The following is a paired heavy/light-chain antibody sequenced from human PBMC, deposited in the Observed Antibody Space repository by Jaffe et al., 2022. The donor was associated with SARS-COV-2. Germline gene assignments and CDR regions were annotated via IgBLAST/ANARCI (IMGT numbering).Light chain of an antibody. CDR3: GAWDYSLSAVKWV. CDR1: SSNIGNTN. Sequence: QSVLTQPPSVSAAPGQKVTISCSGSSSNIGNTNVSWYRQLPGTAPTLLIYENDKRPSGIPDRFSGSKSGTSATLGITGLQTGDEADYYCGAWDYSLSAVKWVFGGGTKLTVL. V-gene: IGLV1-51*02. J-gene: IGLJ3*02. CDR2: END.
Heavy chain of an antibody. CDR2: MSFDGNTQ. D-gene: IGHD3-10*01. CDR3: ATDGPNYNIDN. CDR1: GFTFSSYG. Sequence: QVQLVESGGGVVQPGRSLRLSCATSGFTFSSYGMHWVRLAPGKGLEWLAFMSFDGNTQYYTDSVKGRFTISRDNSKNTLFLQMNSPRAEDTAVYYCATDGPNYNIDNWGQGSLVTVSS. J-gene: IGHJ4*02. V-gene: IGHV3-33*05.